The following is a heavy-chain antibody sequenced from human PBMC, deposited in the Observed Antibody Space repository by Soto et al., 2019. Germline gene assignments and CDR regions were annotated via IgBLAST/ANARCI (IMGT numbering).Heavy chain of an antibody. CDR3: ARCVRDNWNNDAFDI. D-gene: IGHD1-1*01. CDR1: GGTFSSYA. J-gene: IGHJ3*02. Sequence: SVKVSCKASGGTFSSYAISWVREAPGQGLEWMGGIIPIFGTANYAQKFQGRVTITADESTSTAYMELSSLRSEDTAVYYCARCVRDNWNNDAFDIWGQGTMVTVSS. V-gene: IGHV1-69*13. CDR2: IIPIFGTA.